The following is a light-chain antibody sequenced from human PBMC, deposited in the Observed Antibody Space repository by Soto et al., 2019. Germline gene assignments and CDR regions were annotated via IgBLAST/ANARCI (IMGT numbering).Light chain of an antibody. CDR1: QSLLYSNGYNY. CDR3: MQALQTPLT. J-gene: IGKJ4*01. Sequence: DLVMTQSPPSLPVTPGEPASISCRSSQSLLYSNGYNYLDWYLQKPGQSPQLLIYLGSYLASGVPDRFSGSGSGTDFTLKISRVEAEDAGVYYCMQALQTPLTFGGGTEVEIK. CDR2: LGS. V-gene: IGKV2-28*01.